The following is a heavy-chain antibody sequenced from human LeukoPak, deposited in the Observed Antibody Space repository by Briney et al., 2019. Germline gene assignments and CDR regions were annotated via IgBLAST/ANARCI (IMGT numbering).Heavy chain of an antibody. V-gene: IGHV1-46*03. CDR3: AIRDYYDRSGYYSEGDY. D-gene: IGHD3-22*01. J-gene: IGHJ4*02. CDR1: GYTFTSYY. CDR2: INPSGGST. Sequence: ASVKVSCKASGYTFTSYYMHWVPHAPGQGLEWMGIINPSGGSTSYAQKFQGRVTMTRDTSTSTVYMELSSLRSEDTAVYYCAIRDYYDRSGYYSEGDYWGQGTLVTVSS.